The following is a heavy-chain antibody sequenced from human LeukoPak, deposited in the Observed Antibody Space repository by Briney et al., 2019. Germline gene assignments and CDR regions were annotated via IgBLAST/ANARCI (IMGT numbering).Heavy chain of an antibody. D-gene: IGHD1-7*01. CDR1: GGSISSYY. J-gene: IGHJ4*02. V-gene: IGHV4-4*07. CDR3: ASGVRTSFDY. CDR2: IYTSGST. Sequence: SGPTLVNPSETLSLTCTVSGGSISSYYWSWIRQPAGKGLEWIGRIYTSGSTNYNPSLKSRVTMSVDTSKKHFSLKLSSVTAADTAVYYCASGVRTSFDYWGRGTLVTVPS.